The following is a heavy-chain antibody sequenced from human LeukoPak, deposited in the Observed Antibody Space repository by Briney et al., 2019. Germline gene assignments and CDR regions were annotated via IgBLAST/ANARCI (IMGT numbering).Heavy chain of an antibody. V-gene: IGHV3-48*01. CDR2: ISSSSSTI. CDR3: AKDRHHAIFGVVIVSDY. D-gene: IGHD3-3*01. CDR1: GFTFSSYS. Sequence: PGGSLRLSCAASGFTFSSYSMNWVRQAPGKGLEWVSYISSSSSTIYYADSVKGRFTISRDNSKNTLYLQMNSLRAEDTAVYYCAKDRHHAIFGVVIVSDYWGQGTLVTVSS. J-gene: IGHJ4*02.